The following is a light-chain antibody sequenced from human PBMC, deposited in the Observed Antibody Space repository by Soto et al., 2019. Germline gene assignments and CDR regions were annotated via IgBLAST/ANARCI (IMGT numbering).Light chain of an antibody. CDR1: QSVSSN. Sequence: EIVMTQSPATLSVSPGERATLSSRASQSVSSNLAWYQQKPGQAPRLLIYGASTRATGIPARFSGSGSGTEFTLTISSLQSEDFALYYCQQYNKFPSLTFGGGTKVEIK. CDR2: GAS. CDR3: QQYNKFPSLT. V-gene: IGKV3-15*01. J-gene: IGKJ4*01.